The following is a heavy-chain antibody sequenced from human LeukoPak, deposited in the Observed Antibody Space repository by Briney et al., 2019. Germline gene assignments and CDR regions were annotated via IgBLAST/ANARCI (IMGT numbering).Heavy chain of an antibody. J-gene: IGHJ2*01. CDR3: ARGFSYRRRDGYNYESRYFDL. CDR1: GGSVSSGSYY. V-gene: IGHV4-61*01. CDR2: IYYSGST. D-gene: IGHD5-24*01. Sequence: SETLSLTCAVSGGSVSSGSYYWSWIRQPPGKGLEWIGYIYYSGSTNYNPSLKSRVTISVDTSKNQFSLKLSSVTAADTAVYYCARGFSYRRRDGYNYESRYFDLWGRGTLVTVSS.